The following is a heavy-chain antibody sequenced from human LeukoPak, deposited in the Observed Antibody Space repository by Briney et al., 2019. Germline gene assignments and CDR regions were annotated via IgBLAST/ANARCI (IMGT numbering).Heavy chain of an antibody. CDR1: GGTFSSYA. J-gene: IGHJ4*02. CDR2: IIPILGIA. D-gene: IGHD3-9*01. CDR3: ARAYNILTGLGCDY. Sequence: SVKVSCKASGGTFSSYAISWVRQAPGQGLEWMGRIIPILGIANYAQKFQGRVTITADKSTSTAYMELRSLRYDDAAVYYRARAYNILTGLGCDYWGQGTLVTVSS. V-gene: IGHV1-69*04.